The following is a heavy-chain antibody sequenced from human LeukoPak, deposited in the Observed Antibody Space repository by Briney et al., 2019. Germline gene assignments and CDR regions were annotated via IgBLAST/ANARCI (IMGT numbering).Heavy chain of an antibody. J-gene: IGHJ4*02. Sequence: GESLKISCKTSGYTFTKYWIGWVRQVPGKGLEWMGLIYPGDSETRYNPSFQGQVSISADKSISTAYLQWSSLKASDTAVYYCARLANYDILTGYYPWGQGTLVTVSS. CDR1: GYTFTKYW. V-gene: IGHV5-51*01. CDR3: ARLANYDILTGYYP. CDR2: IYPGDSET. D-gene: IGHD3-9*01.